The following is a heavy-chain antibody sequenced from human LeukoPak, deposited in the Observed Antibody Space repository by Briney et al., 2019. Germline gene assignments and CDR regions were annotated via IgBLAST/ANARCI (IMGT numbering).Heavy chain of an antibody. D-gene: IGHD6-6*01. CDR3: ARDYGLGSSGNYFDY. CDR1: GGTFSSYA. CDR2: IIPIFGTA. J-gene: IGHJ4*02. Sequence: SVKVSCKASGGTFSSYAISWVLQAPGQGLEWMGGIIPIFGTANYAQKFQGGVTITTDESTSTAYMELSSLRSEDTAVYYCARDYGLGSSGNYFDYWGQGTLVTVSS. V-gene: IGHV1-69*05.